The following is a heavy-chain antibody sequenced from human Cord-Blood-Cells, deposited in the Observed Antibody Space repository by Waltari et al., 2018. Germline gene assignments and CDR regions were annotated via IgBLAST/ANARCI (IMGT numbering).Heavy chain of an antibody. CDR2: INPKRGGT. CDR3: ARTGYSYYYMDV. D-gene: IGHD3-9*01. J-gene: IGHJ6*03. CDR1: GYTFTGYY. Sequence: QVQLVQSGAEVKKPGASVKVSCKASGYTFTGYYMHWVRQAPGQGLEWMGWINPKRGGTNYAQKFQGRVTMTRDTSISTAYMELSRLRSDDTAVYYCARTGYSYYYMDVWGKGTTVTVSS. V-gene: IGHV1-2*02.